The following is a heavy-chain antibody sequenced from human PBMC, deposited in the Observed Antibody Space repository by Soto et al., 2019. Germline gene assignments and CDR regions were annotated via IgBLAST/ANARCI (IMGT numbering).Heavy chain of an antibody. CDR3: ARATGVLGGIWFDT. Sequence: XETLSLTFTVSGGSISSCDWGWIRQPPGKGLEWIGYIYYSGSTNYNPSLKSRVTISVDTSKNQFSLKLSSVTAADTAVYYCARATGVLGGIWFDTWGQGTLVTVSS. CDR1: GGSISSCD. D-gene: IGHD1-1*01. CDR2: IYYSGST. J-gene: IGHJ5*02. V-gene: IGHV4-59*01.